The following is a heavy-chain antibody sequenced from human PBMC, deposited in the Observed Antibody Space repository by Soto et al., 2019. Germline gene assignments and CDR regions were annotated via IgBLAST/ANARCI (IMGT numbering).Heavy chain of an antibody. CDR1: GDSVSSNSAA. D-gene: IGHD2-2*01. Sequence: PSQTLSLTCAISGDSVSSNSAAWNWIRQSPSRGLEWLGRTYYRSKWYNDYAVSVKSRITINPDTSKNQFSLQLNSVTPEDTAVYYCARDLDVVVPAAPDYGMDVWGQGTTVTVS. CDR3: ARDLDVVVPAAPDYGMDV. CDR2: TYYRSKWYN. V-gene: IGHV6-1*01. J-gene: IGHJ6*02.